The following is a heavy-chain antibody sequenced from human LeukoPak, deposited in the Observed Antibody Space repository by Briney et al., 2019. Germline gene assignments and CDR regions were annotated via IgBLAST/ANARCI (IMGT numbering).Heavy chain of an antibody. J-gene: IGHJ6*03. Sequence: SETLSLTCTVSGGSISSYYWSWIRQPPGKGLEWIGYIYYSGSTNYNPSLKSRVTISVDTSKNQFSLKLSSVTAADTAVYYCTRGGLGATTGYYYYYMDVWGKGTTVTISS. CDR3: TRGGLGATTGYYYYYMDV. CDR1: GGSISSYY. CDR2: IYYSGST. V-gene: IGHV4-59*01. D-gene: IGHD1-26*01.